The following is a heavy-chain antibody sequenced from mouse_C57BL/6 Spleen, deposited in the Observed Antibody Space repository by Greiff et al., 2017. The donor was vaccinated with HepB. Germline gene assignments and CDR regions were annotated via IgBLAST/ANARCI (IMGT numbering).Heavy chain of an antibody. D-gene: IGHD2-4*01. J-gene: IGHJ2*01. CDR2: INPSTGGT. CDR1: GYSFTGYY. Sequence: EVQLQQSGPELVKPGASVKISCKASGYSFTGYYMNWVKQSPEKSLEWIGEINPSTGGTTYNQKFKAKATLTVDKSSSTAYMQLKSLTSEDSAVYYCAREEDDYDDGFDYWGQGTTLTVSS. V-gene: IGHV1-42*01. CDR3: AREEDDYDDGFDY.